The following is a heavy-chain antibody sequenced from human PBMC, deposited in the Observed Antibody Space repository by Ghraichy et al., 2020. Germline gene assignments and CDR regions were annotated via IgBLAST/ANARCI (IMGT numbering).Heavy chain of an antibody. V-gene: IGHV4-34*01. CDR2: INHSGST. D-gene: IGHD5-12*01. J-gene: IGHJ3*02. Sequence: SETLSLTCAVYGGSFSGYYWSWIRQPPGKGLEWIGEINHSGSTNYNPSLKSRVTISVDTSKNQFSLKLSSVTAADTAVYYCARVARLLRGYSGYDLGDAFDIWGQGTMVTVSS. CDR3: ARVARLLRGYSGYDLGDAFDI. CDR1: GGSFSGYY.